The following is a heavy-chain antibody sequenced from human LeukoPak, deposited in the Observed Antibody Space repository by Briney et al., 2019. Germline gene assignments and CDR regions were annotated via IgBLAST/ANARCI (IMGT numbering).Heavy chain of an antibody. V-gene: IGHV3-23*01. CDR2: ISGSGGST. CDR3: AKDFSSQSIAVAGRPYYYYYGMDV. CDR1: GFTFSSYA. J-gene: IGHJ6*04. Sequence: GGSLRLSCAASGFTFSSYAMSWVRQAPGKGLEWGSAISGSGGSTYCADSVKGRFTISRDNSKNTLYLQMNSLRAEDTAVYYCAKDFSSQSIAVAGRPYYYYYGMDVWGKGTTVTVSS. D-gene: IGHD6-19*01.